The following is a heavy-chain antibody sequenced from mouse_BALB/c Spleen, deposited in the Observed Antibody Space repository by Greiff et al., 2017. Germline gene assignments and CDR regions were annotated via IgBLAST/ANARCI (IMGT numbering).Heavy chain of an antibody. CDR3: ASYGSSPFDY. V-gene: IGHV1-80*01. D-gene: IGHD1-1*01. Sequence: QVHVKQSGAELVRPGSSVKISCKASGYAFSSYWMNWVKQRPGQGLEWIGQIYPGDGDTNYNGKFKGKATLTADKSSSTAYMQLSSLTSEDSAVYFCASYGSSPFDYWGQGTTLTVSS. CDR1: GYAFSSYW. J-gene: IGHJ2*01. CDR2: IYPGDGDT.